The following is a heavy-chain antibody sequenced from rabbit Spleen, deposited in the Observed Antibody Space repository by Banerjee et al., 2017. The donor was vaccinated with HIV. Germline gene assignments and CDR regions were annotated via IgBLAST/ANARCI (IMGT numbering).Heavy chain of an antibody. V-gene: IGHV1S43*01. CDR1: GFTLSSSYY. CDR2: IDSATDKT. CDR3: ARDLAGVIGWNFGW. J-gene: IGHJ4*01. Sequence: QQQLEESGGGLVKPGGTLTLTCTASGFTLSSSYYMCWVRQAPGKGLELIACIDSATDKTWYASWVNGRFTISRSTSLNTVDLEMTSLTAADTATYFCARDLAGVIGWNFGWWGPGTLVTVS. D-gene: IGHD4-1*01.